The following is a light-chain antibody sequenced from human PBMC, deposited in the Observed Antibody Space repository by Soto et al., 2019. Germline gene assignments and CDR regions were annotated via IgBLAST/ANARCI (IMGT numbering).Light chain of an antibody. CDR2: AAS. V-gene: IGKV1-39*01. J-gene: IGKJ3*01. Sequence: DIQMTQSPSSLSASVGDRVTITCRASESISGYLNWYQQKPGKAPNLLIYAASSLQSGVPSRFSGSGFGTDFSLTISSLQPEDFATYYCQQYNSYPTFGPGTKVDIK. CDR3: QQYNSYPT. CDR1: ESISGY.